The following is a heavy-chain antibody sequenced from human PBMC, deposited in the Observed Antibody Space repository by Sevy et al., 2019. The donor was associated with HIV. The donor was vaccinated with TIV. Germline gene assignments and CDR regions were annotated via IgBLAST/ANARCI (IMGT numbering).Heavy chain of an antibody. J-gene: IGHJ4*02. D-gene: IGHD6-13*01. CDR1: GFSISDHY. CDR3: ATHAGIAAAGRVFDY. Sequence: GGSLRLSCAASGFSISDHYMEWVRQAPGKGLEWVGRTSNKADSYTTEYAASVKGRFTISRDDSKNSLYLQMNSLKAEDTAVYYCATHAGIAAAGRVFDYWGQGTLVTVSS. CDR2: TSNKADSYTT. V-gene: IGHV3-72*01.